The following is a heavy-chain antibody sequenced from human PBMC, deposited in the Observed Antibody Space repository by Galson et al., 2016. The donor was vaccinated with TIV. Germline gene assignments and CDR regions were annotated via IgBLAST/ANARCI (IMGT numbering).Heavy chain of an antibody. CDR2: IIPTSGTA. D-gene: IGHD1-26*01. V-gene: IGHV1-69*13. J-gene: IGHJ4*02. Sequence: SVKVSCKASGGSFRNHVINWVRQAPGQGLEWMGGIIPTSGTANYAQHFQDRVTITADESTSTVYMELGSLRSDDTAVYYCARIRIRGGWARYFDFWGQGTPVTVSS. CDR3: ARIRIRGGWARYFDF. CDR1: GGSFRNHV.